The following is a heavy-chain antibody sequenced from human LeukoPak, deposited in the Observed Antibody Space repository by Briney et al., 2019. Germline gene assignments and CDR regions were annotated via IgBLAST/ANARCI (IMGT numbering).Heavy chain of an antibody. Sequence: ASVKVSCKASGYTFTSYAMHWVRQAPGQRLEWMGWINAGNGNTKYSQKFQGRVTITRDTSASTAYMELSSLRSEDTAVYYCARALAVSYCSSTSCYAGRYFDYXXXGXLVTVSS. D-gene: IGHD2-2*01. V-gene: IGHV1-3*01. CDR1: GYTFTSYA. CDR3: ARALAVSYCSSTSCYAGRYFDY. J-gene: IGHJ4*02. CDR2: INAGNGNT.